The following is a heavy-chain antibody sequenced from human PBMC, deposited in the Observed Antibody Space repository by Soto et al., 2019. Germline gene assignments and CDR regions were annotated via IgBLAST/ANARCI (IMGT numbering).Heavy chain of an antibody. CDR3: SREAAGILNWFDP. J-gene: IGHJ5*02. D-gene: IGHD6-25*01. CDR1: GGSISSGGYY. Sequence: QVQLQESGPGLVKPSQTLSLTCTVSGGSISSGGYYWSWIRQHPGKGLEWIGYIYYSGSTYYNPSLKSRVTISVDTSKNQFSLKLSSVTAADTAVYYCSREAAGILNWFDPWGQGTLVTVSS. CDR2: IYYSGST. V-gene: IGHV4-31*03.